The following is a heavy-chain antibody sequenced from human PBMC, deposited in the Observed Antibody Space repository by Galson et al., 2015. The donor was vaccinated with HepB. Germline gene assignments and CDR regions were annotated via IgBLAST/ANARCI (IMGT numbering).Heavy chain of an antibody. V-gene: IGHV4-59*08. D-gene: IGHD5-12*01. CDR1: GGSISSYY. Sequence: LSLTCTVSGGSISSYYWSWIRQPPGKGLEWIGYIYYSGSTNYNPSLKSRVTISVDTSKNQFSLKLSSVTAADTAVYYCARQGVATIFERSYYYYGMDVWGQGTTVTVSS. CDR3: ARQGVATIFERSYYYYGMDV. J-gene: IGHJ6*02. CDR2: IYYSGST.